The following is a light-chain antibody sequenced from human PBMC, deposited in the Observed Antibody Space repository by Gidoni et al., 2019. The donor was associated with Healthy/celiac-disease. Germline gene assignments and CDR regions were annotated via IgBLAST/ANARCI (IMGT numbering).Light chain of an antibody. V-gene: IGKV1-39*01. J-gene: IGKJ1*01. CDR1: QSISSY. Sequence: DIQMTQSPSSLSASVGDRVTITCRASQSISSYLNWYQQKPGKAPKLLSYAASSLQSWVPSRFSGSGSGTDFTLTISSLQPEDVATYYCQQSYSTPWTFGQGTKVEIK. CDR3: QQSYSTPWT. CDR2: AAS.